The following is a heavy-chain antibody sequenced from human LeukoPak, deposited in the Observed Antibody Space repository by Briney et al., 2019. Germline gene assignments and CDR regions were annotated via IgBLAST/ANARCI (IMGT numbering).Heavy chain of an antibody. Sequence: GGSLRLSCAASGFSFGDDAMHWVRQAPGRDLEWVSGITWNSGGTAYADSVRGRFTISRDNAKNSLYLQMNSLRAEDTAFYYCARRSDWFAFDIWSQGTMVTVSS. CDR1: GFSFGDDA. V-gene: IGHV3-9*01. CDR3: ARRSDWFAFDI. J-gene: IGHJ3*02. D-gene: IGHD2-21*01. CDR2: ITWNSGGT.